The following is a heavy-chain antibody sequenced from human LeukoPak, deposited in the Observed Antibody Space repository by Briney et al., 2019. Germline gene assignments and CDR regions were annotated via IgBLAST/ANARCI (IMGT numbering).Heavy chain of an antibody. CDR1: GFTVDSNY. V-gene: IGHV3-53*01. Sequence: GGSLRLSCAASGFTVDSNYLSWVRLAPGKGLEWVSTIYTGGNTYYAASVKGRFTISRDFSKNTVFLHMNSLRAEDTAMYYCARGDDSGYYDYFDYWGQGALVTVSS. D-gene: IGHD3-22*01. CDR3: ARGDDSGYYDYFDY. CDR2: IYTGGNT. J-gene: IGHJ4*02.